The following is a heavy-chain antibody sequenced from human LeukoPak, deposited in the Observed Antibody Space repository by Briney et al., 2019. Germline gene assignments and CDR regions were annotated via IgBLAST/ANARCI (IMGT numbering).Heavy chain of an antibody. Sequence: SETPSLTCAISGDSVSRNIAAWDWIRQSASRGLEWLGRTYYRSKWYNNYAVSVKSRITINPDTSKNQFSLQLNSVTPEDTAVYYCARGAIVGATSVFDYWGQGTLVTVSS. J-gene: IGHJ4*02. CDR3: ARGAIVGATSVFDY. D-gene: IGHD1-26*01. V-gene: IGHV6-1*01. CDR2: TYYRSKWYN. CDR1: GDSVSRNIAA.